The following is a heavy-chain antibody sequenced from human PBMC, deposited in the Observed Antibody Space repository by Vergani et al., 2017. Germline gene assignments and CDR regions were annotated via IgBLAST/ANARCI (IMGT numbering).Heavy chain of an antibody. D-gene: IGHD2-21*01. CDR1: GYTFNTYA. CDR3: AREGGPHSI. CDR2: INTNNGDP. J-gene: IGHJ4*03. Sequence: QVLVVQSGSEFKKPGASVKVSCKTSGYTFNTYAICWVRQATGQGLEWMGWINTNNGDPTYDQDFTGRFIFSLDTSASTAYLEINNLKPEDTAFYYCAREGGPHSIWGQGTLVTVSS. V-gene: IGHV7-4-1*02.